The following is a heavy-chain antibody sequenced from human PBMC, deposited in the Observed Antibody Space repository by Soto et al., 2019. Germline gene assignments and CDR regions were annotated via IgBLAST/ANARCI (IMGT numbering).Heavy chain of an antibody. CDR1: GFTFSSYW. D-gene: IGHD4-17*01. V-gene: IGHV3-74*01. Sequence: GGSLRLSCAASGFTFSSYWMHWVRQAPGKGLVWVSRINSDGSSTSYADSVKGRFTISRDNAKNTLYLQMNSLRAEDTAVYYCARDDYGGFYYYYYGMDVWGQGTTVTV. J-gene: IGHJ6*02. CDR3: ARDDYGGFYYYYYGMDV. CDR2: INSDGSST.